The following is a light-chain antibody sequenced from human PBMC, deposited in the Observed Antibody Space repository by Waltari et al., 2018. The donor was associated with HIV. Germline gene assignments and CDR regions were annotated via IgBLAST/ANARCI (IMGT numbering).Light chain of an antibody. CDR1: AGTVTSGHY. Sequence: QAEVTQEPSLTVSPGGTVTLTCASSAGTVTSGHYPYWIQQKPGQAPRKLISDTNNRHSSTPARFSGSLLGGKAALTLSGAQRDDEADYYCLLSYDRLRVFGGGTKLTVL. V-gene: IGLV7-46*01. CDR3: LLSYDRLRV. J-gene: IGLJ2*01. CDR2: DTN.